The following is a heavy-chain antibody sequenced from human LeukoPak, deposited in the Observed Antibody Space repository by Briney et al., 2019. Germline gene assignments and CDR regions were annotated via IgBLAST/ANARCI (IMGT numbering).Heavy chain of an antibody. CDR3: ARVAYGSGSYYRYFDY. CDR1: GFTFSSYS. D-gene: IGHD3-10*01. V-gene: IGHV3-48*01. J-gene: IGHJ4*02. Sequence: GGSLRLSCAAPGFTFSSYSMNWVRQAPGKGLEWVSYITSSSSTIYYADSVKGRFTISRDNAKNSLYLQMNGLRAEDTAVYYCARVAYGSGSYYRYFDYWGQGTLVTVSS. CDR2: ITSSSSTI.